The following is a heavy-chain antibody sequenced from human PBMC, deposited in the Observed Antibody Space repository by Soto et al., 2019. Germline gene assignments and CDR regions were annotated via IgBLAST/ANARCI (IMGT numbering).Heavy chain of an antibody. CDR2: ISPDTGET. CDR3: ARGFLWVGATPY. D-gene: IGHD1-26*01. J-gene: IGHJ4*02. V-gene: IGHV1-18*01. Sequence: QVQLVQSGTEMKTPGASVRVSCKASGYTFTTYGITWVRQAPGQGLEWLGWISPDTGETHYAQNFQGRVTITADTSTTTVYMDLRSLTSDDTAVYYCARGFLWVGATPYWGQGTLVTVSS. CDR1: GYTFTTYG.